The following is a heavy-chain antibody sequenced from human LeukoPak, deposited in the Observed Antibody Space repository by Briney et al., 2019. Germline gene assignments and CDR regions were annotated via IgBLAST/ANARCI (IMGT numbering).Heavy chain of an antibody. Sequence: GGSLRLSCAASGFTFSSYWMHWVRQAPGKGLVWVSRIKSDGSTNYVDSVKGRFTISRDNAKNTVSLQMNSLRAEDTGVYYCARAPSEIGGYYPEYFRHWGQGTLVTVPS. CDR2: IKSDGST. J-gene: IGHJ1*01. CDR3: ARAPSEIGGYYPEYFRH. CDR1: GFTFSSYW. V-gene: IGHV3-74*01. D-gene: IGHD3-22*01.